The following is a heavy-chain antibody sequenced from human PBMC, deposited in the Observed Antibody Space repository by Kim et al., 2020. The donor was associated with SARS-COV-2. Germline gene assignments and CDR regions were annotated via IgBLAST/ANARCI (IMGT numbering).Heavy chain of an antibody. V-gene: IGHV1-46*01. J-gene: IGHJ6*02. CDR3: ARDIVVVPAALPRYYYYGMDV. D-gene: IGHD2-2*01. CDR1: GYTFTSYY. CDR2: INPSGGST. Sequence: ASVKVSCKASGYTFTSYYMHWVRQAPGQGLEWMGIINPSGGSTSYAQKFQGRVTMTRDTSTSTVYMELSSLRSEDTAVYYCARDIVVVPAALPRYYYYGMDVWGQGTTVTVSS.